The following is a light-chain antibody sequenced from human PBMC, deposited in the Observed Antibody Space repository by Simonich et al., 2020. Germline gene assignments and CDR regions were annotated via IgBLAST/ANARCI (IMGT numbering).Light chain of an antibody. V-gene: IGKV4-1*01. Sequence: DIVMTQSPDSLAVSLGERATINCKSSQSVLYSSNNKNYLAWYQQKPGQPPKLLIYWESTRESGVPDRFRCSVSGTDFTLTISSLQAEDVAVYYCQQYYSTPWTFGQGTKVEIK. CDR1: QSVLYSSNNKNY. CDR2: WES. CDR3: QQYYSTPWT. J-gene: IGKJ1*01.